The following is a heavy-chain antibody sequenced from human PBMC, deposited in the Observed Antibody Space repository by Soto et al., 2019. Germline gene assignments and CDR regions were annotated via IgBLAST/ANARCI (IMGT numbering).Heavy chain of an antibody. D-gene: IGHD3-3*01. CDR1: GGSLSGYY. V-gene: IGHV4-34*01. CDR2: INHSGST. CDR3: ARGDFAWEPSTDY. Sequence: QVQLQQWGAGLLKPSETLSLTCAVYGGSLSGYYWSWIRQPPGKGLEWIGEINHSGSTNYSPSLKSRVTILVDTSKNQFSLQLSSVTAADTAMYYCARGDFAWEPSTDYWGRGTLVTVSS. J-gene: IGHJ4*02.